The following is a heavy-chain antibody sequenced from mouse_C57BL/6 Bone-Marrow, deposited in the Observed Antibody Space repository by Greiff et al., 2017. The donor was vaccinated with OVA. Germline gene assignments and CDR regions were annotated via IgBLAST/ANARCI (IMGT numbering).Heavy chain of an antibody. CDR1: GYTFTSYW. J-gene: IGHJ3*01. CDR3: ARYDYDDWFAY. D-gene: IGHD2-4*01. Sequence: QVQLQQPGAELVRPGSSVKLSCKASGYTFTSYWMHWVKQRPIQGLEWIGNIDPSDSETHYNQKFKDKATLTVDKSSSTAYMQLSSLTSEDSAVYYCARYDYDDWFAYWGQGTLVTVSA. CDR2: IDPSDSET. V-gene: IGHV1-52*01.